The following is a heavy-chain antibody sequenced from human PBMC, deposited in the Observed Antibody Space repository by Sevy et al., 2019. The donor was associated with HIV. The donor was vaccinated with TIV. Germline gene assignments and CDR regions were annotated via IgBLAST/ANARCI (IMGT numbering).Heavy chain of an antibody. CDR2: IYFTGNT. CDR1: GGSISSYF. CDR3: ARDSTTRPRVLDY. V-gene: IGHV4-59*01. D-gene: IGHD1-1*01. Sequence: SETLSLTCSVSGGSISSYFWTWVRQSPGKGLEWIGNIYFTGNTDYSSSLKSRVTLSLDTSKSQFSLTLKSVTAVDTAIYFCARDSTTRPRVLDYWGQGTLVTVSS. J-gene: IGHJ4*02.